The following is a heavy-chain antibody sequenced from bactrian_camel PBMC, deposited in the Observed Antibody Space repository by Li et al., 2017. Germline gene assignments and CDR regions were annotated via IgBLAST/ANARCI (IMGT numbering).Heavy chain of an antibody. V-gene: IGHV3S1*01. Sequence: HVQLVESGGGSVQAGGSLRLSCVVSGFTYSEYCMGWFHQAPGKGLEWVSSISSGGGITYYTDSVRGRFTISRDNAKNTLYLQLNNLKVEGTATYYCSKGWGLGAMVRDPVRGPGTQVTVS. CDR3: SKGWGLGAMVRDPV. J-gene: IGHJ4*01. CDR1: GFTYSEYC. CDR2: ISSGGGIT. D-gene: IGHD5*01.